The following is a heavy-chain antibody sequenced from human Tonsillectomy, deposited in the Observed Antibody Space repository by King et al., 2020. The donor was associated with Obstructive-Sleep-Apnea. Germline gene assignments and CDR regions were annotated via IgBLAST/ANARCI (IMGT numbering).Heavy chain of an antibody. CDR3: AKAANTYYYGSGSRNWFDP. V-gene: IGHV3-23*04. Sequence: VQLVESGGGLVQPGGSLRLSCAASGFTFSSYAMSWVRQAPGKGLEWVSAISGSGGSTYYADSVKGRFTISRDNSKNTLYLQMNSLRAEDTAVYYWAKAANTYYYGSGSRNWFDPWGQGTLVTVSS. CDR1: GFTFSSYA. CDR2: ISGSGGST. D-gene: IGHD3-10*01. J-gene: IGHJ5*02.